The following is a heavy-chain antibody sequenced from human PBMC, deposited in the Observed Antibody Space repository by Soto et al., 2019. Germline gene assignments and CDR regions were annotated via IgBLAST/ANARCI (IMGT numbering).Heavy chain of an antibody. CDR3: AKGERYCSGGSCLFDY. V-gene: IGHV3-23*01. CDR1: GFTFSSYA. J-gene: IGHJ4*02. CDR2: ISGSGGST. D-gene: IGHD2-15*01. Sequence: GGSLRLSCAASGFTFSSYAMSWVRQAPGKGLEWVSAISGSGGSTYYADSVKGRFTISRDNSKNTLYLQMNRLRAEDMAVYYCAKGERYCSGGSCLFDYWGQGTLVTVSS.